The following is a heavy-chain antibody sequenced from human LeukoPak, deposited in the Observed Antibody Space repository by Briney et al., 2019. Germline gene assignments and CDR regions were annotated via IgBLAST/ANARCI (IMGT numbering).Heavy chain of an antibody. Sequence: GGSLRLSCAGSGFTFSSYAMSWVRQAPGKGLEWVSAISGSGGSTYYADSVKGRFTISRDNSKNTLYLQMNSLRAEDTAVYYCAKWTNRRDYVDYWGQGTLVTVSS. V-gene: IGHV3-23*01. CDR2: ISGSGGST. CDR1: GFTFSSYA. D-gene: IGHD3/OR15-3a*01. CDR3: AKWTNRRDYVDY. J-gene: IGHJ4*02.